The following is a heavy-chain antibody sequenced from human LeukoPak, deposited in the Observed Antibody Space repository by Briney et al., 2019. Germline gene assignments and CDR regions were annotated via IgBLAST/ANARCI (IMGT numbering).Heavy chain of an antibody. J-gene: IGHJ4*02. V-gene: IGHV3-21*01. D-gene: IGHD4-17*01. CDR2: ITSSGSHM. Sequence: GGSLRLSCAASGFTFRSYSMNWVRQAPGKRLEWLSSITSSGSHMYYADSVKGRFTISRDNAKSSLYPQMNSLSAEDTAVYYCASFMTTVTIPDYWGQGTLVTVSS. CDR1: GFTFRSYS. CDR3: ASFMTTVTIPDY.